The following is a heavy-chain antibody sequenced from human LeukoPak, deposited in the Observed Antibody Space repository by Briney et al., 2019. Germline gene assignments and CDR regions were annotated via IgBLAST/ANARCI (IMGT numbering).Heavy chain of an antibody. CDR1: GGSFSGYY. D-gene: IGHD3-16*01. CDR3: AKTPTAIVRGGYYFDN. J-gene: IGHJ4*02. Sequence: PSETLSLTCAVYGGSFSGYYWSWIRQPPGKGLEWIGDINHSGKTDYNPSLKSRVTISVDTSKNQFSLKLRSVTAADTALYYCAKTPTAIVRGGYYFDNWGRGTLVTVSS. CDR2: INHSGKT. V-gene: IGHV4-34*01.